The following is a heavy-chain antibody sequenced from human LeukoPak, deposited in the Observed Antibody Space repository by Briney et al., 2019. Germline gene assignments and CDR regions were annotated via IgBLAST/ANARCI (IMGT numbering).Heavy chain of an antibody. Sequence: GESLKISCKASGYSFTTYWIGWVRQMPGKGLEWMGIIYPGDPDTRYSPSFQGQVTISADKSISTAYLQWSSLKASDTAMYYCARRRSGIAAAGDYWGQGTLVTVSS. V-gene: IGHV5-51*01. D-gene: IGHD6-13*01. CDR1: GYSFTTYW. J-gene: IGHJ4*02. CDR2: IYPGDPDT. CDR3: ARRRSGIAAAGDY.